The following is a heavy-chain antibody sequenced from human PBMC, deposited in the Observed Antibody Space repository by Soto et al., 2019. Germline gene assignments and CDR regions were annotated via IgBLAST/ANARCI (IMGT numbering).Heavy chain of an antibody. D-gene: IGHD2-8*01. CDR3: ARGYCTNGVCYNYFDY. CDR1: GFTFSSYG. V-gene: IGHV3-33*01. J-gene: IGHJ4*02. Sequence: GGSLRLSCAASGFTFSSYGMHWVRQAPGKGLEWVAVIWYDGSNKYYADSVKGRFTISRDNSKNTLYLQMNSLRAEDTAVYYCARGYCTNGVCYNYFDYWGQGTLVTVSS. CDR2: IWYDGSNK.